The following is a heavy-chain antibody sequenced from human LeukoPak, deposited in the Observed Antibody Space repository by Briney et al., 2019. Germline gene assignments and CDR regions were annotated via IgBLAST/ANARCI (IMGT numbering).Heavy chain of an antibody. CDR2: ISGSGGST. D-gene: IGHD3-3*01. CDR1: GFTFSSYA. Sequence: QPGASLRLSCAASGFTFSSYAMSWVRQAPGKGLEWVSAISGSGGSTYYADSVKGRFTISRGNSKNTLYLQMNSLRAEDTAVYYCAKDNDFWSGYSNYWGQGTLVTVSS. V-gene: IGHV3-23*01. J-gene: IGHJ4*02. CDR3: AKDNDFWSGYSNY.